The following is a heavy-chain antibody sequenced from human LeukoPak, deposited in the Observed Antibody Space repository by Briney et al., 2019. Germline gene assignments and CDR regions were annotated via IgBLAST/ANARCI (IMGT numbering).Heavy chain of an antibody. D-gene: IGHD2-15*01. J-gene: IGHJ4*02. CDR1: GYSINSGSY. V-gene: IGHV4-38-2*02. CDR2: IYHTGTT. Sequence: SETLSLTCTVSGYSINSGSYWGWIRQPPGKGLDWIGSIYHTGTTFYNPSLKSRGTISVDTSKNQFSLKLSSVTAADTAVYYCAREDLGAPYCSGGSCYFDYWGQGTLVTVSS. CDR3: AREDLGAPYCSGGSCYFDY.